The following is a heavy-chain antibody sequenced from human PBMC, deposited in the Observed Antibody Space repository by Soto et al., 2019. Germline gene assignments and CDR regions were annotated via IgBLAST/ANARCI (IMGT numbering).Heavy chain of an antibody. J-gene: IGHJ4*02. CDR2: IIPIFGTP. CDR3: ATPSHYDKGGYYRPFDY. V-gene: IGHV1-69*01. CDR1: GGTFSSYA. Sequence: HVQLVQSGAEVKKPGSSVKVSCKASGGTFSSYAISWVRQAPGQGLEWMGGIIPIFGTPKYAQKFQGRVTIISDEATTTAYMELPILSSEDRAVYDFATPSHYDKGGYYRPFDYWGQGTLVTVSA. D-gene: IGHD3-22*01.